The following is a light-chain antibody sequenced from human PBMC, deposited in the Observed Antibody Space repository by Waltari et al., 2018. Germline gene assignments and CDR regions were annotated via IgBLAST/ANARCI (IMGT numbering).Light chain of an antibody. CDR1: QSVGIS. Sequence: EIVLTQSPATLSLSPGERATLSCRASQSVGISLAWYQQKPGQAPRLLIYDASNRATGIPVRFGGSGSGTDFTLTISSLEPEDFAVYYCQQRSKWPLTFGQGTKVEIK. V-gene: IGKV3-11*01. J-gene: IGKJ1*01. CDR3: QQRSKWPLT. CDR2: DAS.